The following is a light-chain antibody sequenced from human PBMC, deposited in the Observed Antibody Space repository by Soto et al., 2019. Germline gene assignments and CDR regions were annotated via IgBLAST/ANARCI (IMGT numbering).Light chain of an antibody. Sequence: EIVLTQSPDTLSLSPGERATLSCRASQSVSSNYVAWYQQKPGQAPRLLTHGSSSRATGVPDRFSGRGSGTTFTLVISRLEPEDFAVYYCQQYNNRPTFGQGTKVDIK. J-gene: IGKJ1*01. CDR1: QSVSSNY. V-gene: IGKV3-20*01. CDR3: QQYNNRPT. CDR2: GSS.